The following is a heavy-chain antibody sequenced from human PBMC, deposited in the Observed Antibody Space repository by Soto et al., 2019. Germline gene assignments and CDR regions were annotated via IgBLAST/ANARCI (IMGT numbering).Heavy chain of an antibody. V-gene: IGHV3-33*01. CDR1: GFTFSSYG. CDR3: ARDQQWLVRFYFDF. D-gene: IGHD6-19*01. Sequence: VGSLRLSCAASGFTFSSYGMHWVRQAPGKGLEWVAVIWYDGSNKYYADSVKGRFTISRDNSKNTLYLQMNSLRAEDTAVYYCARDQQWLVRFYFDFWGQGTLVTVS. CDR2: IWYDGSNK. J-gene: IGHJ4*02.